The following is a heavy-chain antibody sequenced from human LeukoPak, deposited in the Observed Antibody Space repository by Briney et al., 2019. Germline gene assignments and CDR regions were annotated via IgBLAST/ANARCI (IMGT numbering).Heavy chain of an antibody. CDR2: INSDGSSI. V-gene: IGHV3-74*01. CDR1: GFTFSGYW. J-gene: IGHJ4*02. Sequence: GGSLRLSCAASGFTFSGYWMHWVRQAPGKGLVWVSRINSDGSSINYADSVKGRLTISRDNAKNTLYLQMNSLRAEDTAVYYCARGSGYGVLDYWGQGTLVTVSS. CDR3: ARGSGYGVLDY. D-gene: IGHD6-25*01.